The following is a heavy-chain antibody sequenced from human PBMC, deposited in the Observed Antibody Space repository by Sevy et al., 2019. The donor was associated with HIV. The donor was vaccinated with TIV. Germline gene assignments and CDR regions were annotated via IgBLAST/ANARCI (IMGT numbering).Heavy chain of an antibody. CDR2: ISYDGSNK. D-gene: IGHD1-26*01. V-gene: IGHV3-30-3*01. Sequence: GGSLRLSCAASGFTFSSYAMHWVRQAPGKGLEWVAVISYDGSNKYYADSVKGRFTISRDNSKNTLYLQMNSLRADDTAVYYCTHRLRWGSPSDAFDIWGQGTMVTVSS. CDR1: GFTFSSYA. CDR3: THRLRWGSPSDAFDI. J-gene: IGHJ3*02.